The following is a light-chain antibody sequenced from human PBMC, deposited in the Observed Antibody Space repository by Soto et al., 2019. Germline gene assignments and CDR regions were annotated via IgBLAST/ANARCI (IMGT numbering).Light chain of an antibody. J-gene: IGLJ1*01. V-gene: IGLV2-8*01. CDR1: SSDVGGYDY. CDR2: EVT. CDR3: ASYAGGKNFYV. Sequence: QSALTQPPSASRSPGQTVTISCTGTSSDVGGYDYVSWYQQHPGEAPKLILYEVTKRPSGIPDRFSGSKSGNTASLTVSGLQAEDEADYHCASYAGGKNFYVFGTGTKVTVL.